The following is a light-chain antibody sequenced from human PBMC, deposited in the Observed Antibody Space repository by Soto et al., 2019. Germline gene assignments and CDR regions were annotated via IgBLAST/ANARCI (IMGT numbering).Light chain of an antibody. CDR1: QSVSNNY. J-gene: IGKJ1*01. CDR3: QQYVSSGT. Sequence: EIVLTQSPGTLSLSPGERATLSCRASQSVSNNYLAWYQQKPGQAPRLLIYGASNRATVIPDRFSGSGSETYFTLTISRLEPEDFAVYYCQQYVSSGTFGQGTKGEIK. V-gene: IGKV3-20*01. CDR2: GAS.